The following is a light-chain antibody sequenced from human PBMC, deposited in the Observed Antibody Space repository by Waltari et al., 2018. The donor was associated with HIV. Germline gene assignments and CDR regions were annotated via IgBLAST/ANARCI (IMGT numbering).Light chain of an antibody. CDR1: SSNIGNNY. Sequence: QSFLTQPPSVSAAPGQKVTISCSGSSSNIGNNYVSWYQQLPGTAPKLLIYDVYKRPSGIPARFSVSKSATSATLAITGLQTVDEALYYCGTWDYSLSTNIFGGGTKLTVL. CDR3: GTWDYSLSTNI. J-gene: IGLJ2*01. CDR2: DVY. V-gene: IGLV1-51*01.